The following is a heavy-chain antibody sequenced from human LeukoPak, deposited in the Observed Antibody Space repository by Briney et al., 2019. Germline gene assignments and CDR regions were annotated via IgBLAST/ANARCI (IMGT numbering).Heavy chain of an antibody. J-gene: IGHJ3*02. Sequence: SETLSLTCAVYGGSFSGYYWSWIRQPPGKGLEWIGEINHSGSTNYNPSLKSRVTISVDTSKNQFSLKLSSVTAADTAVYYCARGADLSYYDFWSGYYNDAFDIWGQGTMVTVSS. CDR1: GGSFSGYY. CDR3: ARGADLSYYDFWSGYYNDAFDI. D-gene: IGHD3-3*01. V-gene: IGHV4-34*01. CDR2: INHSGST.